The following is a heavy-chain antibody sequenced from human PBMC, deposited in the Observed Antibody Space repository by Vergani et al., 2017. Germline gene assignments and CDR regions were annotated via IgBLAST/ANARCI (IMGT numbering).Heavy chain of an antibody. V-gene: IGHV4-39*01. CDR2: IYYSGIT. J-gene: IGHJ4*02. Sequence: QLQLQESGPGLVKPSETLSLTCTVSGCSISSSSYYWGWIRQPPGKVMEWIGSIYYSGITYYKPSLNSRVTISVDTSKNPFSLKLSSVTAADTAVYYCAKRSIAAPIDYWGQGTLVTVSS. CDR3: AKRSIAAPIDY. D-gene: IGHD6-6*01. CDR1: GCSISSSSYY.